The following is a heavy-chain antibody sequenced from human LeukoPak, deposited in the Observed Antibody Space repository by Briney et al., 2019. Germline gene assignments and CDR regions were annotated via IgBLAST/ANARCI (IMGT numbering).Heavy chain of an antibody. V-gene: IGHV3-64*02. J-gene: IGHJ4*02. CDR2: IASNGGTK. Sequence: QPGGSLRLSCAASGFSFSTYTMRWVRQAPGKGREYVSGIASNGGTKYYADSVKGRFTISRDNFKNTVYLQMDSLRTEDMAVYYCAREYCTTNSCYIWGLGYWGQGTLVTVSS. CDR1: GFSFSTYT. D-gene: IGHD2-2*02. CDR3: AREYCTTNSCYIWGLGY.